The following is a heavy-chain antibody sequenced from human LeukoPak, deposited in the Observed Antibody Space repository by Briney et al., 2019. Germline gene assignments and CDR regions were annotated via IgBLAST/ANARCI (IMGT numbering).Heavy chain of an antibody. CDR3: ARDGSYSSSWYRYYYYGMDV. CDR1: GGSISSSSYY. V-gene: IGHV4-39*07. D-gene: IGHD6-13*01. Sequence: SETPSLTCTVSGGSISSSSYYWGWIRQPPGKGLEWVGSIYYSGSTYYNPSLKSRVTISVDTSKNQFSLKLSSVTAADTAVYYCARDGSYSSSWYRYYYYGMDVWGQGTTVTVSS. J-gene: IGHJ6*02. CDR2: IYYSGST.